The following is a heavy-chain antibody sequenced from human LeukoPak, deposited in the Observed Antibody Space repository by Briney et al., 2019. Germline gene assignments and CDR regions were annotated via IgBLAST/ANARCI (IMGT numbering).Heavy chain of an antibody. J-gene: IGHJ3*02. D-gene: IGHD3-22*01. CDR1: GYSFSDNY. V-gene: IGHV1-2*02. CDR3: ARGKDDSNGHYDAFDI. CDR2: INPKGGDT. Sequence: APLKVSCKASGYSFSDNYVHWVRQTPGQGLEYMGWINPKGGDTNFSQKFKGRVTMTSDTSIRTAYLEMRKLRSDDTAVYFCARGKDDSNGHYDAFDIWGHGTMVTVYS.